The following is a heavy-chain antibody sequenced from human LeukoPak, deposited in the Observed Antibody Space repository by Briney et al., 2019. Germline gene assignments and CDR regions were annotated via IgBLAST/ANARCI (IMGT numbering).Heavy chain of an antibody. CDR1: GYTFTSYA. Sequence: GASVKVSCKASGYTFTSYAMHWVRQAPGQRLEWMGWINAGNGNTKYSQKFQGRVTITRDTSVSTAYMELSSLRSEDTAVYYCARGPLWFGEFLDYWGQGTLVTVSS. CDR2: INAGNGNT. CDR3: ARGPLWFGEFLDY. V-gene: IGHV1-3*01. J-gene: IGHJ4*02. D-gene: IGHD3-10*01.